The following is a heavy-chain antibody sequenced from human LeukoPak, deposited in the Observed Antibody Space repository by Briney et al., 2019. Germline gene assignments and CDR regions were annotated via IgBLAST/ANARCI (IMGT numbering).Heavy chain of an antibody. V-gene: IGHV3-23*01. D-gene: IGHD6-19*01. J-gene: IGHJ4*02. CDR2: IGSSGGNT. Sequence: PGGSLRLSCAASGFTFSSYGMSWVRQAPGKGLEWVSGIGSSGGNTYYADSVKGRFTISRDNSKNTLYLQMNSLRAEDTAVYYCARIEGGYSSGRDYWGQGTLVTVSS. CDR1: GFTFSSYG. CDR3: ARIEGGYSSGRDY.